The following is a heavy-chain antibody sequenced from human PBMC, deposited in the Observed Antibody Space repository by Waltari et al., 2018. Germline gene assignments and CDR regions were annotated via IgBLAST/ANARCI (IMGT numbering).Heavy chain of an antibody. J-gene: IGHJ4*02. Sequence: QVQLVESGGGVVQPGRSLRLSCAASGFTFSSYGMHWVRQAPGKGLGWVAVIRYDGSNKYYADSVKGRFTISRDNSKNTLYLQMNSLSAEDTAMYYCAKEVARDSSGYYFDYWGQGTLVTVSS. CDR3: AKEVARDSSGYYFDY. V-gene: IGHV3-30*18. CDR2: IRYDGSNK. CDR1: GFTFSSYG. D-gene: IGHD3-22*01.